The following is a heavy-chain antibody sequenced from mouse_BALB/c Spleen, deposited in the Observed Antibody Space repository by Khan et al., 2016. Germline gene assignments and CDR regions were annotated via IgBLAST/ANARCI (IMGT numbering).Heavy chain of an antibody. CDR2: IRSKANNHAT. J-gene: IGHJ2*01. V-gene: IGHV6-6*01. Sequence: EVKPVESGGGLVQPGGSMKLSCAASGFTFSDVWMDWVRQSPEKGLEWVAEIRSKANNHATYYAESVKGMFTISRDDSNSCVYLQMNSLRAEDSGVYYSSSVYFDYWGQGTTLTVSS. CDR3: SSVYFDY. CDR1: GFTFSDVW.